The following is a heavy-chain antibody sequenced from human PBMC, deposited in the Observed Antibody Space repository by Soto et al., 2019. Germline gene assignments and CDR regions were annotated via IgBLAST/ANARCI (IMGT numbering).Heavy chain of an antibody. D-gene: IGHD6-25*01. CDR2: ISGSGGTT. CDR3: AKFFVETGSNSGWPWSFHY. V-gene: IGHV3-23*01. CDR1: GFTFSNYA. Sequence: EVQLLESGGGLVQPGRSLRLSCAASGFTFSNYAMSWVRQAPGQGLDWVSAISGSGGTTYYAASVKGRFTISRGNSKNPLFLQMNSLRAEDAAVYYCAKFFVETGSNSGWPWSFHYWGQGTLVTVSS. J-gene: IGHJ4*02.